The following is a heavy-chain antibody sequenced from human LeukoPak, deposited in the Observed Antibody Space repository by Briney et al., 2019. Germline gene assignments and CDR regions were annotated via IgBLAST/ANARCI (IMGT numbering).Heavy chain of an antibody. D-gene: IGHD3-22*01. CDR2: ISGSGSST. J-gene: IGHJ4*02. V-gene: IGHV3-23*01. Sequence: GGSLRLSCAASGFTFSSYAMTWVRQAPGRGVEWVSTISGSGSSTYYADSVKGRFTVSRDNSKNTLYLQVSSLRAEDTPLYYCAKQIYHDSSDYYRDKIFDYWGQGTLVTVSS. CDR3: AKQIYHDSSDYYRDKIFDY. CDR1: GFTFSSYA.